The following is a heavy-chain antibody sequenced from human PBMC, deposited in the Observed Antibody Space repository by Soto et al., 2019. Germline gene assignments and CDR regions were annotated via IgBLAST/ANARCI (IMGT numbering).Heavy chain of an antibody. D-gene: IGHD5-18*01. J-gene: IGHJ4*02. CDR3: ARIPRYSFPTSDDLDS. CDR2: ITPIYPTT. Sequence: SVKVSCKAPGGTFYTYTFSWVRQAPGQGLEWMGSITPIYPTTNYAEKFQGRLTVTADGSTNTAYMELNSLTSDDTAVYYCARIPRYSFPTSDDLDSWGQGTLVTVSS. CDR1: GGTFYTYT. V-gene: IGHV1-69*13.